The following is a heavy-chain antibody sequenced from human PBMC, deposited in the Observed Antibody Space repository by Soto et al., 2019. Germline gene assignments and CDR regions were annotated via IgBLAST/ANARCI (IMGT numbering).Heavy chain of an antibody. J-gene: IGHJ5*02. D-gene: IGHD2-2*01. V-gene: IGHV1-69*01. Sequence: QVQLVQSGAEVKKHGSSVKVSCKASGGTFSSYAISWVRQAPGQGLEWMGGIIPIFGTANYAQKFQGRVTITADESTSTAYMELSSLRSDDTAVYYCARERSVYCSSTSCHNWFDPWGQGTLVTFSS. CDR3: ARERSVYCSSTSCHNWFDP. CDR1: GGTFSSYA. CDR2: IIPIFGTA.